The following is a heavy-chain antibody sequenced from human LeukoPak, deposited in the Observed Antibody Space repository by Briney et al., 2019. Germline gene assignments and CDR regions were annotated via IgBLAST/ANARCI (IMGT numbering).Heavy chain of an antibody. CDR1: GFTVSSNY. J-gene: IGHJ3*02. V-gene: IGHV3-53*05. CDR3: ARGGNDAFDI. D-gene: IGHD4-23*01. Sequence: PGGSLRLSCAASGFTVSSNYMSWVRQAPGKGLEWVSVISSGGSTYYSDSVKGRFTISRDNSKNTLYLQMNSLRVEDTAVYYCARGGNDAFDIWGQGTMVTVSS. CDR2: ISSGGST.